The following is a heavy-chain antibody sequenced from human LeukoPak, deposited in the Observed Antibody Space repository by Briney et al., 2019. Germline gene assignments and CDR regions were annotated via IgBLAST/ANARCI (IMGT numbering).Heavy chain of an antibody. D-gene: IGHD3-10*01. V-gene: IGHV1-69*13. CDR2: IIPIFGTA. J-gene: IGHJ5*02. CDR1: GGTFSSYA. CDR3: ARDYYGSGSYYNGWFDP. Sequence: SVKVSCKASGGTFSSYAISWVRQAPGQGLEWMGGIIPIFGTASYAQKFQGRVTITADESTSTAYMELSSLRSEDTAVYYCARDYYGSGSYYNGWFDPWGQGTLVTVSS.